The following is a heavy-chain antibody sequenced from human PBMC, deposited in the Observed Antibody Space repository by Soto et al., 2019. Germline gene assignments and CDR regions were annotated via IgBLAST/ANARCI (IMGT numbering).Heavy chain of an antibody. CDR2: MNPNSGNT. CDR3: ARVVVVAATRAFDI. D-gene: IGHD2-15*01. Sequence: AXSVKVSWKASVYRLTSYDINCVRQATGQGLEWMGWMNPNSGNTGYAQKFQGRVTMTRNTSISTAYMELSSLRSEDTAVYYCARVVVVAATRAFDIWGQGTMVTVS. CDR1: VYRLTSYD. V-gene: IGHV1-8*01. J-gene: IGHJ3*02.